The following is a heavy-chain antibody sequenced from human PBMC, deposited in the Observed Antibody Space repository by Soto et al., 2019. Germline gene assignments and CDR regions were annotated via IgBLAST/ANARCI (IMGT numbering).Heavy chain of an antibody. J-gene: IGHJ4*02. Sequence: PGGSLRLSCTASGFTFSNEAMSWVRQALGKGLEWVSTFSSGGGGTYYADSVKGRFTISRDNSKNTLSLQMNSLRAEDTAVYYCTKSNRYCSGANCFTFDYWGLGTLVTVSS. CDR3: TKSNRYCSGANCFTFDY. CDR2: FSSGGGGT. D-gene: IGHD2-15*01. CDR1: GFTFSNEA. V-gene: IGHV3-23*01.